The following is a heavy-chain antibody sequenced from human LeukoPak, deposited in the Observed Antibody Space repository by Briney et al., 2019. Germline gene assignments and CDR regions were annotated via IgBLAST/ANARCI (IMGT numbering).Heavy chain of an antibody. D-gene: IGHD1-26*01. CDR3: ARGSGNPSTAFDI. CDR2: IYSGGST. V-gene: IGHV3-53*01. CDR1: GFTVSSNY. Sequence: GGSLRLSCADSGFTVSSNYMSWVRQAPGKGLEWVSVIYSGGSTYYADSVKGRFTISRDNSKNTLYLQMNSLRAEDTAVYYCARGSGNPSTAFDIWGQGTMVTVSS. J-gene: IGHJ3*02.